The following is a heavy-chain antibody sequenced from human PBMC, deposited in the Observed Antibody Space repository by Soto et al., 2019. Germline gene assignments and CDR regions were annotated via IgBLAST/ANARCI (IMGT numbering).Heavy chain of an antibody. CDR3: VRGITVIRLDY. CDR2: IYYDGTT. Sequence: QVQLQGSGPGLVKPSETLSLTCTVSGGSISPYYWTWIRQPPGKGLQWIGYIYYDGTTNYNPSLESRVTISVDRSKNQFSLKLTSVTAADTAMYYCVRGITVIRLDYWGHGTLVTVSS. D-gene: IGHD4-17*01. J-gene: IGHJ4*01. CDR1: GGSISPYY. V-gene: IGHV4-59*01.